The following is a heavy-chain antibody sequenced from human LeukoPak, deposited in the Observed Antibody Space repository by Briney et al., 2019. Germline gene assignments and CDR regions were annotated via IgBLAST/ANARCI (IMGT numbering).Heavy chain of an antibody. CDR2: IYPGDSDT. J-gene: IGHJ4*02. D-gene: IGHD6-13*01. CDR1: GYSFTSYW. CDR3: AISAEQQLVRAGFDY. V-gene: IGHV5-51*01. Sequence: GESLKISCKGSGYSFTSYWIGWVRQMPGKGLEWMGIIYPGDSDTRYSPSFQGQVTISADKSISTAYLQWSSLKASDTAMYYCAISAEQQLVRAGFDYWGQGTLVTVSS.